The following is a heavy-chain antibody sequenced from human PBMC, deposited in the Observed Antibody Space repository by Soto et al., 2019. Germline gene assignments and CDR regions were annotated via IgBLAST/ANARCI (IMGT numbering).Heavy chain of an antibody. Sequence: QVQLVQSGAEVKKPGSSVKVSCKASGGTFSSYAISWVRQAPGQGLEWMGGIIPIFGTANYAQKFQGRVTITADESTSTAYMELSSLRSEDTAVYYCARDTAGYCSSTSCYPHWFDPWGQGTLVTVSS. CDR2: IIPIFGTA. V-gene: IGHV1-69*01. CDR3: ARDTAGYCSSTSCYPHWFDP. CDR1: GGTFSSYA. J-gene: IGHJ5*02. D-gene: IGHD2-2*01.